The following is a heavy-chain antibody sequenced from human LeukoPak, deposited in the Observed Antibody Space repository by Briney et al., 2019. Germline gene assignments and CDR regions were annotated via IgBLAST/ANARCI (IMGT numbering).Heavy chain of an antibody. D-gene: IGHD3-22*01. J-gene: IGHJ3*02. CDR2: ISSSSSYI. V-gene: IGHV3-21*01. CDR3: ARARIVAWAFDI. Sequence: GGSLRLSCAASGFTFSSYSMNWVRQAPGKGLEWVSSISSSSSYIYYADSVKGRFTISRDNAKNSLYLQMNSLRAEDTAVYYCARARIVAWAFDIWGQGTMVTVSS. CDR1: GFTFSSYS.